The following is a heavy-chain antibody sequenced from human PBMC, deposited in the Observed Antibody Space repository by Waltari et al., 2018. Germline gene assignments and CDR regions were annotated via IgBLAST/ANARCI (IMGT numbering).Heavy chain of an antibody. CDR2: FTSSGGST. V-gene: IGHV3-23*01. CDR1: GCTFSNYS. J-gene: IGHJ4*02. Sequence: EVQLLESGGGLVQPGGSLRISWAASGCTFSNYSMPWVRQAPGKGLEWVSTFTSSGGSTYYAASVKGRFNISRDNSKNTLYLQMNTLRAEDTAVYYCAKDAGAGSGWYYFDYWGQGTLVTVSS. D-gene: IGHD6-19*01. CDR3: AKDAGAGSGWYYFDY.